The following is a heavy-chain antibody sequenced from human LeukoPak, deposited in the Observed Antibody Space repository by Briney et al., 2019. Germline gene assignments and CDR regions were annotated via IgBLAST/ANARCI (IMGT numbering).Heavy chain of an antibody. J-gene: IGHJ4*02. CDR3: ARDPPYNHV. CDR2: IDSGGST. D-gene: IGHD1-14*01. CDR1: GFTDRNYD. Sequence: GGSLRRSSAASGFTDRNYDISWVRQAPGKRLEWVSVIDSGGSTYHADSVKGRFTISRDNAKNTLYLQMNSLRVEDTAIYYCARDPPYNHVWGPGTLATVSS. V-gene: IGHV3-53*01.